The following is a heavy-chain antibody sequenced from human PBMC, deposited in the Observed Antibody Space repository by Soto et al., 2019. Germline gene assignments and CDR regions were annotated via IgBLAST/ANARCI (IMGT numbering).Heavy chain of an antibody. Sequence: GGSLRLSCAASGFTFSSYWMSWVRQAPGKGLEWVANIKQDGSEKYYVDSVKGRFTISRDNAKNSLYLQMNSLRAEDTAVYYCARDLGDFDWLLGPDLYYYYGMDVWGQGTTVTVSS. CDR1: GFTFSSYW. CDR2: IKQDGSEK. V-gene: IGHV3-7*01. J-gene: IGHJ6*02. D-gene: IGHD3-9*01. CDR3: ARDLGDFDWLLGPDLYYYYGMDV.